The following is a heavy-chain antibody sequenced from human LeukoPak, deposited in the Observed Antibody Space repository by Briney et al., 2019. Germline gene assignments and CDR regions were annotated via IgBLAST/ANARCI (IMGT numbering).Heavy chain of an antibody. CDR3: ARGEGIWFGDGTDY. J-gene: IGHJ4*02. Sequence: ASVKVSCKASGYTFTTYYMHWVRQAPGQGLEWMGRLNPKSGVTNFAQKLQGRVTMTRDTSIHTLHTPLSRLRSDDTAVYYCARGEGIWFGDGTDYWGQGTLITVSS. CDR2: LNPKSGVT. CDR1: GYTFTTYY. V-gene: IGHV1-2*06. D-gene: IGHD3-10*01.